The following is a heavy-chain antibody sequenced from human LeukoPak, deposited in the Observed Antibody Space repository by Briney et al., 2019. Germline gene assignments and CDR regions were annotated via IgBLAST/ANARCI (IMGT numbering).Heavy chain of an antibody. V-gene: IGHV3-30*18. D-gene: IGHD6-13*01. Sequence: GGSLRLSCAASGFTFSSYDMHWVRQAPGRGLEWVAIILSDGNDKYYADSVKGRFTISRDNSKDTLDLQMNSLRAKDTAVYYCAKDRTSTWSWDYWGQGTLVIVSS. CDR2: ILSDGNDK. CDR3: AKDRTSTWSWDY. CDR1: GFTFSSYD. J-gene: IGHJ4*02.